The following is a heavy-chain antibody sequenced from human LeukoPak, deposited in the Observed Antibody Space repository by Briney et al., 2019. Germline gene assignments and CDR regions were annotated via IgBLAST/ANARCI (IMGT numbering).Heavy chain of an antibody. CDR3: ARAPYTHYYYYYMDV. CDR2: IYYSGST. Sequence: SETLSLTCTVSGGSISSSSYYWGWIRQPPGKGLEWIGYIYYSGSTNYNPSLKSRVTISVDTSKNQFSLKLSSVTAADTAVYYCARAPYTHYYYYYMDVWGKGTTVTVSS. D-gene: IGHD4-11*01. V-gene: IGHV4-61*05. J-gene: IGHJ6*03. CDR1: GGSISSSSYY.